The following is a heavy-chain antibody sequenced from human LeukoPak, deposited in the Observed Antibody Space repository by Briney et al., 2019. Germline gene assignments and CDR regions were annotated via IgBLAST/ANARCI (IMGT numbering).Heavy chain of an antibody. D-gene: IGHD3-22*01. CDR1: GYTFTSYG. V-gene: IGHV1-18*01. Sequence: GASVKVSCKASGYTFTSYGISWVRQAPGQGLEWMGWISAYNGNTNYAQKLQGRVTMTTDTSTSTAYMELRSLRSDDTAVYYCARATYYYDSSGYYYSGFDYWGQGTLVTASS. CDR2: ISAYNGNT. J-gene: IGHJ4*02. CDR3: ARATYYYDSSGYYYSGFDY.